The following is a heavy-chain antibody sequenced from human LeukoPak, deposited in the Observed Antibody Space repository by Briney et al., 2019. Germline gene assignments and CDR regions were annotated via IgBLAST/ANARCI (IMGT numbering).Heavy chain of an antibody. Sequence: GGSLRLSCAASGFTFSSYAMHWVRQAPGKGLEWVSAISGSGGSTYYADSVKGRFTISRDNSKNTLYLQMNSLRAEDTAVYYCATHSRIAVAAGVRNYFDYWGQGTLVTVSS. CDR2: ISGSGGST. CDR3: ATHSRIAVAAGVRNYFDY. CDR1: GFTFSSYA. J-gene: IGHJ4*02. V-gene: IGHV3-23*01. D-gene: IGHD6-19*01.